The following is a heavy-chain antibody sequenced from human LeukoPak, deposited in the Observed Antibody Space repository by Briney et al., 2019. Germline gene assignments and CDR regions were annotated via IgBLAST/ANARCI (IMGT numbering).Heavy chain of an antibody. CDR1: GGSFSGYY. CDR2: INHSGST. CDR3: ARPTTYYYYAMDV. Sequence: PSETLSLTCAVYGGSFSGYYWSWIRQPPGKGLEWIGEINHSGSTNYNPSLKSRVTISVDTSKNQFSLKLSSVTAADTAAYYCARPTTYYYYAMDVWGQGTTVTVSS. V-gene: IGHV4-34*01. D-gene: IGHD4-17*01. J-gene: IGHJ6*02.